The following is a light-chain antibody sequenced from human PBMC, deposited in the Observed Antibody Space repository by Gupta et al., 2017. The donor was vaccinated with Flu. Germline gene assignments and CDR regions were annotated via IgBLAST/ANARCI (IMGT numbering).Light chain of an antibody. Sequence: QSALTHPPSASGSPGLPVSIACTGTSSDVGGYNYVSWYQQHPGKVPRLMIYEVSKQPSGVPDRFSGSKSGNTASLTVSGLQAEDEANYYCSSYAGSNNLLFGGGTKLTVL. CDR2: EVS. J-gene: IGLJ2*01. CDR3: SSYAGSNNLL. V-gene: IGLV2-8*01. CDR1: SSDVGGYNY.